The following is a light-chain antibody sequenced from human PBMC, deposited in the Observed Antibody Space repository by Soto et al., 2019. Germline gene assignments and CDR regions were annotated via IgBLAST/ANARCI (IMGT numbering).Light chain of an antibody. V-gene: IGKV1-27*01. CDR1: QDIGNF. CDR2: AAS. Sequence: DIQMTQYPSSLSAFVGDRVTITCRASQDIGNFLAWYQQKPGKVPKLLIYAASTLQSGVPSRFSGSGSGTDFTLTISSLQPEDVATYYCQKCKVAPFTFGGGSMVDVK. J-gene: IGKJ4*01. CDR3: QKCKVAPFT.